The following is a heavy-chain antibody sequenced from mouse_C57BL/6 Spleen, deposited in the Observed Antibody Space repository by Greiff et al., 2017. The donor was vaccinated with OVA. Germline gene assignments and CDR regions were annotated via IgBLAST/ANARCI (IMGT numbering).Heavy chain of an antibody. J-gene: IGHJ4*01. CDR1: GYTFTDYY. V-gene: IGHV1-26*01. Sequence: VQLQQSGPELVKPGASVKISCKASGYTFTDYYMNWVKQSHGKSLEWIGDINPNNGGTSYNQKFKGKATLTVDKSSSTAYMELRSLTSEDSAVDYCARSGSSTLYAMDYWGQGTSVTVSS. CDR2: INPNNGGT. D-gene: IGHD1-1*01. CDR3: ARSGSSTLYAMDY.